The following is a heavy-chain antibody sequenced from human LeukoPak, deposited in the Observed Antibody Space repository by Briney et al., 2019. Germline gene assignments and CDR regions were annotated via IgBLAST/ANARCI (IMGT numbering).Heavy chain of an antibody. V-gene: IGHV4-34*01. CDR3: AAYYYGSGSYRDY. D-gene: IGHD3-10*01. J-gene: IGHJ4*02. CDR2: INHSGST. CDR1: GGSFSGYY. Sequence: SETLSLTCAVYGGSFSGYYWSWIRQPPGKGLEWIGEINHSGSTNYNPSLKSRVTILVDTSKNQFSLKLSSVTAADTAVYYCAAYYYGSGSYRDYRGQGTLVTVSS.